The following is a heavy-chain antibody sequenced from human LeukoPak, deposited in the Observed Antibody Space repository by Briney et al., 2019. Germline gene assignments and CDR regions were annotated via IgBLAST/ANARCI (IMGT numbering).Heavy chain of an antibody. CDR2: INPNSGGT. CDR1: GYTFTGYY. CDR3: ARVPPGIAVAAHAFDI. J-gene: IGHJ3*02. D-gene: IGHD6-19*01. V-gene: IGHV1-2*02. Sequence: GASEKVSCKASGYTFTGYYMHWVRQAPGQGLEWMGWINPNSGGTNYAQKFQGRVTMTRDTSISTAYMELSRLRSDDTAVYYCARVPPGIAVAAHAFDIWGQGTMVTVSS.